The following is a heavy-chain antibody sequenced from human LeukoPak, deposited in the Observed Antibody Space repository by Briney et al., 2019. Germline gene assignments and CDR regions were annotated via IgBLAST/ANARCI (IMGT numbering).Heavy chain of an antibody. CDR3: ARDLSNEVDFDY. J-gene: IGHJ4*02. CDR1: GFTFSSYS. Sequence: PGGSLRLSCAASGFTFSSYSMNWVRQAPGKGLEWVSSISSSSSYIYYADSVKGRFTISRDNAKNSLYLQMNSLRAEDTAVYYCARDLSNEVDFDYWGQGTLVTVSS. CDR2: ISSSSSYI. V-gene: IGHV3-21*01. D-gene: IGHD1-1*01.